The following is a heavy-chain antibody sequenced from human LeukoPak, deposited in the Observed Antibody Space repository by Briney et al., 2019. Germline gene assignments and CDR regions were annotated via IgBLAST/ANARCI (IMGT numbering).Heavy chain of an antibody. V-gene: IGHV3-53*01. CDR1: GFTFITND. CDR3: ARGVEPLAANTLAY. D-gene: IGHD1-14*01. CDR2: LYSDGNT. J-gene: IGHJ4*02. Sequence: GGSLRLSCAASGFTFITNDMTWVRQAPGKGLEWVSVLYSDGNTKYSDAVQGRFTISRDNSKNTLYLEMNSLSPDDTAVYYCARGVEPLAANTLAYWGQGTLVTVSS.